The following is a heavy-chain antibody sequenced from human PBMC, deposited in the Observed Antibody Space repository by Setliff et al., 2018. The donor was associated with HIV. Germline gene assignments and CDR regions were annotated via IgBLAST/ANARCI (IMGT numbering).Heavy chain of an antibody. CDR1: GFTFRSYE. J-gene: IGHJ4*02. CDR2: MKYDGTEI. CDR3: ARDVSWRVRTYIDY. D-gene: IGHD3-3*01. V-gene: IGHV3-7*01. Sequence: PGGSLRLSCAASGFTFRSYEMNWVRQAPGKGLEWVANMKYDGTEIYYVDAVKGRFTISRDNAKKSVFLHMNSLRGEDTAVYYCARDVSWRVRTYIDYWGQGALVTVSS.